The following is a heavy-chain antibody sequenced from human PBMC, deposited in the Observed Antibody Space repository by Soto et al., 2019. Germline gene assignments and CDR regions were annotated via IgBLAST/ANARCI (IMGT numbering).Heavy chain of an antibody. V-gene: IGHV4-59*01. Sequence: SETLSLTCTVSGGSISSYYWSWIRPPPGKGLEWIGYIYYSGSTNYNPSLKTRVTISVDTSKNQFSLKLSSVTAADTAVYYCASWEYCSGGSCYHSRLFDPWGQGTLVTVSS. D-gene: IGHD2-15*01. CDR1: GGSISSYY. CDR3: ASWEYCSGGSCYHSRLFDP. CDR2: IYYSGST. J-gene: IGHJ5*02.